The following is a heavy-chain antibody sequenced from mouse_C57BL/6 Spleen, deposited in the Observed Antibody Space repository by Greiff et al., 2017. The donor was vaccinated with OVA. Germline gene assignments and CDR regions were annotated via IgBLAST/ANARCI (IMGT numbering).Heavy chain of an antibody. CDR3: ARRGDGNYDGDFDY. Sequence: QVQLQQPGAELVKPGASVKLSCKASGYTFTSYWMHWVKQRPGQGLEWIGMIHPNSGSTHYTEKFKSKATLTVDKSSSTAYMQLSSLTSEDSAVYYCARRGDGNYDGDFDYWGQGTTLTVSS. CDR1: GYTFTSYW. J-gene: IGHJ2*01. V-gene: IGHV1-64*01. CDR2: IHPNSGST. D-gene: IGHD2-1*01.